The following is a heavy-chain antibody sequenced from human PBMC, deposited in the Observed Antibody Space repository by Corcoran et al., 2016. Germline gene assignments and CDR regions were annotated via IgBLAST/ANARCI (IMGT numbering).Heavy chain of an antibody. CDR1: GFTFSSYS. D-gene: IGHD3-10*01. Sequence: EVQLVESGGGLVQPGGSLRLSCAASGFTFSSYSMNWVRQAPGKGLEWVSYISSSSSTIYYADSVKGRFTISRDNAKNSLYLQMNSLRDEDTAVYYCARREYYGSGSYGMDVWGQGTTVTVSS. CDR2: ISSSSSTI. V-gene: IGHV3-48*02. J-gene: IGHJ6*02. CDR3: ARREYYGSGSYGMDV.